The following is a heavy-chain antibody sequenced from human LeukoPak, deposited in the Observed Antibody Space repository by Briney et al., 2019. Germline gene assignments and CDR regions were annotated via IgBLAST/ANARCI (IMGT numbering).Heavy chain of an antibody. CDR1: GGTFSSYA. CDR3: ARDGVVGASDY. J-gene: IGHJ4*02. V-gene: IGHV1-69*04. Sequence: ASVKVSCKASGGTFSSYAISWVRQAPGQGLEWMGRIIPILGIANYAQKFQGRVTMTTDTSTSTAYMELRSLRSDDTAVYYCARDGVVGASDYWGQGTLVTVSS. CDR2: IIPILGIA. D-gene: IGHD1-26*01.